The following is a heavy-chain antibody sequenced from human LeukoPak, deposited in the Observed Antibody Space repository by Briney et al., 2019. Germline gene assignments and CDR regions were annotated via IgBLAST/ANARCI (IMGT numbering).Heavy chain of an antibody. CDR3: ARDFGGSGWTEYFQH. D-gene: IGHD6-19*01. V-gene: IGHV1-18*01. Sequence: ASVKVSCKASGYTFTSYGISWVRQAPGQGLEWMGWISAYNGNTNYAQKLQGRVTITADKSTSTAYMELSSLRSEDTAVYYCARDFGGSGWTEYFQHWGQGTLVTVSS. CDR2: ISAYNGNT. J-gene: IGHJ1*01. CDR1: GYTFTSYG.